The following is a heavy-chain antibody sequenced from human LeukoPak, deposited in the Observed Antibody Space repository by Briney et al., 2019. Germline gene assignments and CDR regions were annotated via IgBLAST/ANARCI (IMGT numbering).Heavy chain of an antibody. D-gene: IGHD6-19*01. J-gene: IGHJ4*02. CDR1: GGSISSSSHY. Sequence: SETLSLTCTVSGGSISSSSHYWGWIRQPPGKGLEWIGSIYYSGSTYYNPSLKSRVTISVDTSKNQFSLRLSSVTAADTAVYYCARGSGGWQFDYWGQGTLVTVPS. V-gene: IGHV4-39*07. CDR3: ARGSGGWQFDY. CDR2: IYYSGST.